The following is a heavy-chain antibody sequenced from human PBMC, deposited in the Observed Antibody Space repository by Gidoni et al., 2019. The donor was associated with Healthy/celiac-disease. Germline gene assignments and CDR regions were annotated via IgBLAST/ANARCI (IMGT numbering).Heavy chain of an antibody. CDR3: ARDRFGSADY. D-gene: IGHD3-16*01. CDR1: GGSSSSYY. J-gene: IGHJ4*02. V-gene: IGHV4-59*01. CDR2: IYYSGST. Sequence: QVQLQESGPGLVKPSETLSLTCTVSGGSSSSYYWSWIRQPPGKGLEWIGYIYYSGSTNYNPSLKSRVTISVDTSKNQFSLKLSSVTAADTAVYYCARDRFGSADYWGQGTLVTVSS.